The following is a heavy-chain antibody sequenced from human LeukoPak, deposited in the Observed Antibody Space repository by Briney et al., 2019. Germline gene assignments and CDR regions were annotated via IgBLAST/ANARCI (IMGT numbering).Heavy chain of an antibody. CDR3: ARDKAYYLPFDY. D-gene: IGHD3-22*01. V-gene: IGHV3-30*04. Sequence: GRSLRLSCAASGFTFSSYAMHWVRQAPGKGLEWVAVISYDGSNKYYADSVKGRFTISRDNSKNTLYLQMNSLRAEDTAVYYCARDKAYYLPFDYWGQGTLVTVSS. CDR2: ISYDGSNK. CDR1: GFTFSSYA. J-gene: IGHJ4*02.